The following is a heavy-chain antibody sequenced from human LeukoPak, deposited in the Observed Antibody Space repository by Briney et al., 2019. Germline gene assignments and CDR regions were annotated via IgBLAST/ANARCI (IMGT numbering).Heavy chain of an antibody. D-gene: IGHD3-10*01. J-gene: IGHJ4*02. Sequence: SETLSLTCTVSGGSHSSSNYYWGWIRQPPGKGLEWNGSIYYSGSTYYKPSLQSRVTIPVDTSKNQFSLKLSSVTAADTSVYYCARMKGSGIYYNPFDYWGQGTLVTVSS. CDR2: IYYSGST. V-gene: IGHV4-39*07. CDR1: GGSHSSSNYY. CDR3: ARMKGSGIYYNPFDY.